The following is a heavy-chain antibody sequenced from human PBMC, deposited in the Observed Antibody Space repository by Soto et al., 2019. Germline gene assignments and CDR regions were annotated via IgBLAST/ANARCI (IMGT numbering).Heavy chain of an antibody. CDR1: GFTFSSYG. J-gene: IGHJ6*02. V-gene: IGHV3-30*18. CDR2: ISYDGSNK. Sequence: PGGSLRLSCAASGFTFSSYGMHWVRQAPGKGLEWVAVISYDGSNKYYADSVKGRFTISRDNSKNTLYLQMNSLRAEDTAVYYCAKVGPDQSTDYYGMDVWGQGTTVTVSS. D-gene: IGHD2-2*01. CDR3: AKVGPDQSTDYYGMDV.